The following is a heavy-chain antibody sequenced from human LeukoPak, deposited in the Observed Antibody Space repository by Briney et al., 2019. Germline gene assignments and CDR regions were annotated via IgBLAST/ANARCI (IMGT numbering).Heavy chain of an antibody. CDR3: ARGAGSSSWYIYYYYMDV. CDR2: MNPNSGNT. V-gene: IGHV1-8*01. J-gene: IGHJ6*03. Sequence: ASVKVSCKASGYTFTSYDINWVRQATGQGLEWMGWMNPNSGNTGYAQKFQGRVTMTRDTSISTAYMELSSLRSEDTAVYYCARGAGSSSWYIYYYYMDVWGKGTTVTISS. D-gene: IGHD6-13*01. CDR1: GYTFTSYD.